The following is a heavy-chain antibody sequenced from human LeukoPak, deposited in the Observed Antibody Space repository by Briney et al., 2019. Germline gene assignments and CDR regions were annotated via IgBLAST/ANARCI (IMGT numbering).Heavy chain of an antibody. V-gene: IGHV3-30*02. CDR2: IRYDGSNK. J-gene: IGHJ1*01. D-gene: IGHD2-15*01. CDR1: GFTFSSSG. CDR3: AKGKSDPAMVARALPL. Sequence: PGGSLRLSCAASGFTFSSSGMHWVRQAPGKGLEWVAFIRYDGSNKYSADSVKGRFTISRDNSKNTLYLQMNSLRAEDTAVYYCAKGKSDPAMVARALPLWGQGTLVTVSS.